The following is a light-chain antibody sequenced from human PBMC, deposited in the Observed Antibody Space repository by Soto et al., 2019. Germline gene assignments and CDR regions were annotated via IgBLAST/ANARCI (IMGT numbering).Light chain of an antibody. V-gene: IGKV3-20*01. J-gene: IGKJ1*01. CDR1: QSVDSSF. CDR2: GAS. CDR3: QQCGSSPWT. Sequence: EIVLTQSPGTLSLSPGERATLSCRASQSVDSSFVAWFQQKPGQAPRLLIYGASSRATGIPDRFSGSGSGTDFTLTISRLEPEDFAVYYCQQCGSSPWTFGQGTKVDIK.